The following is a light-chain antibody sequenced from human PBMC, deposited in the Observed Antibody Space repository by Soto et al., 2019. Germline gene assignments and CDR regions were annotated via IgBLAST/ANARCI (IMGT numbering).Light chain of an antibody. V-gene: IGKV1-5*03. Sequence: DIQMTQYPSTLSGSVGDRVTITCRASQTISSWLAWYQQKPGKAPKLLIYKASTLKSGVPSRFSGSGSGTEFTLTISSLQPDDFATYYCQHYNSYSEAFGQGTKLDIK. CDR2: KAS. CDR1: QTISSW. J-gene: IGKJ1*01. CDR3: QHYNSYSEA.